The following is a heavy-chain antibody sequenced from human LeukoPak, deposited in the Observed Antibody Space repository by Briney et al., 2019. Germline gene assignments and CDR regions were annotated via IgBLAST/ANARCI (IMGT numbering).Heavy chain of an antibody. CDR1: GGTFKNYA. J-gene: IGHJ3*01. CDR2: IIPIFGTT. CDR3: ARGMGNEGLTS. V-gene: IGHV1-69*13. Sequence: SVKVSCKASGGTFKNYAINWVRQAPGQGLEWMGGIIPIFGTTNSAQKFQGRVTITADESTSTAYMELSSLRSEDTAVYYCARGMGNEGLTSWGPGTLVTVSS. D-gene: IGHD7-27*01.